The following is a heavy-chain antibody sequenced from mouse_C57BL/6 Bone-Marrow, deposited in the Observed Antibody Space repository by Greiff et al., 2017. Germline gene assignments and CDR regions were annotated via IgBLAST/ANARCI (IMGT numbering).Heavy chain of an antibody. CDR3: ARSYRDYAFDY. V-gene: IGHV7-3*01. Sequence: EVHLVESGGGLVQPGGSLSLSCAASGFTFTDYYMSWVRQPPGKALEWLGFIRNKANGYTTEYSASVKGRFTISRDNSQSILYLQMNALRAEDSATYYCARSYRDYAFDYWGQGTTLTVSS. J-gene: IGHJ2*01. CDR1: GFTFTDYY. CDR2: IRNKANGYTT. D-gene: IGHD2-4*01.